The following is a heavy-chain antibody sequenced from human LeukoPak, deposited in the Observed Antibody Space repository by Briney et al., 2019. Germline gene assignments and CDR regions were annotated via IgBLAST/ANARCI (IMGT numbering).Heavy chain of an antibody. Sequence: GGSLRLSCAASGFIFSHYGMHWVRQGPGKGLEWVAFIPFDGSNEYYAESVQGRFTISRDNAKNSLYLQMNSLRAEDTAVYYCARGSLVHYYGSGSYRNRAGFDYWGQGTLVTVSS. V-gene: IGHV3-30*02. D-gene: IGHD3-10*01. CDR2: IPFDGSNE. CDR3: ARGSLVHYYGSGSYRNRAGFDY. J-gene: IGHJ4*02. CDR1: GFIFSHYG.